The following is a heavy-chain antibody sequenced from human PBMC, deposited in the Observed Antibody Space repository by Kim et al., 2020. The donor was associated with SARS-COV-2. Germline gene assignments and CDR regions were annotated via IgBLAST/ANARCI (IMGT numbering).Heavy chain of an antibody. CDR1: GGSISSSSYY. J-gene: IGHJ4*02. CDR2: IYYSGST. CDR3: AIRPMVRGVSDY. V-gene: IGHV4-39*01. D-gene: IGHD3-10*01. Sequence: SETLSLTCTVSGGSISSSSYYWGWIRQPPGKGLEWIGSIYYSGSTYYNPSLKSRVTISVDTSKNQFSLKLSSVTAADTAVYYCAIRPMVRGVSDYWGQGTLVTVSS.